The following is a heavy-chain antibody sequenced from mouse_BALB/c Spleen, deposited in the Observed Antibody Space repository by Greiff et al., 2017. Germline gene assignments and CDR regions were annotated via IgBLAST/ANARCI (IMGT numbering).Heavy chain of an antibody. CDR3: TRLGYEADMDY. Sequence: EVKLQESGGGLVQPGGSMKLSCVASGFTFSNYWMNWVRQSPEKGLEWVAEIRLKSNNYATHYAESVKGRFTISRDDSKSSVYLQMNNLRAEDTGIYYCTRLGYEADMDYWGQGTSVTVSS. J-gene: IGHJ4*01. D-gene: IGHD2-2*01. CDR1: GFTFSNYW. V-gene: IGHV6-6*02. CDR2: IRLKSNNYAT.